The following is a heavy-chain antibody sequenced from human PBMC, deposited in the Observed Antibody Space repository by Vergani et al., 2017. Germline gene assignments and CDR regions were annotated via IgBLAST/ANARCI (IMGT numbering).Heavy chain of an antibody. CDR3: AGSSGYYSYYLDY. D-gene: IGHD3-22*01. J-gene: IGHJ4*02. CDR1: GGTFSSNS. Sequence: QGQLAQSGAEVKKPGSPVKVSCKALGGTFSSNSISWVRQAPEQGLEWMGRIIPISGTTSYAQKFQGRVTILADESTSTAYMELSSLRSEDTAVYYCAGSSGYYSYYLDYWGQETLVTVSS. CDR2: IIPISGTT. V-gene: IGHV1-69*13.